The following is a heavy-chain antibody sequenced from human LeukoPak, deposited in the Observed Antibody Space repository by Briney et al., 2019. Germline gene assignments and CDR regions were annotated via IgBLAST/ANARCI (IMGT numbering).Heavy chain of an antibody. V-gene: IGHV4-39*01. CDR2: IYYSGST. J-gene: IGHJ4*02. CDR3: VRPAEIGVGVDY. Sequence: SETLSLTCTVSGGSISSSSYYWGWIRQPPGKGLEWIGSIYYSGSTYYNPSLKSRVTISVDTSNNQFSLKVSSVTAADTAVYYCVRPAEIGVGVDYWGQGTLVTVSS. CDR1: GGSISSSSYY. D-gene: IGHD3-3*01.